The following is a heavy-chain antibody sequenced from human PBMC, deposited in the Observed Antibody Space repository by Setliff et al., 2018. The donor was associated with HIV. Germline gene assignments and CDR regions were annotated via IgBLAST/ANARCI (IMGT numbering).Heavy chain of an antibody. CDR3: TSARDFWSGYYTVPYYFHY. CDR1: GFTFGDHA. D-gene: IGHD3-3*01. CDR2: IRSKAYGGAT. Sequence: PGESLRLSCTASGFTFGDHAVSWVRQAPGKGLEWVNFIRSKAYGGATEYAASAKGRFTISRDDSKSVAYLQLNSLKTEDTAVYYCTSARDFWSGYYTVPYYFHYWGQGTLVTVSS. V-gene: IGHV3-49*04. J-gene: IGHJ4*02.